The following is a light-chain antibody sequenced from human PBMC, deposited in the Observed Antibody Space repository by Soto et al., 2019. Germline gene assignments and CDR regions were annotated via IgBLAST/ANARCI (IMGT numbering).Light chain of an antibody. Sequence: QSVLTQPPSVSGAPGQRVTISCTGSSSNIGAGYDVHWYQQLPGTAPKLLIYGNSNRPSGVPDRFSGSKSGTSASLAITGXXXXXXADXYCQSYDSSLSVVYVFGTGTKLTVL. CDR3: QSYDSSLSVVYV. CDR2: GNS. CDR1: SSNIGAGYD. V-gene: IGLV1-40*01. J-gene: IGLJ1*01.